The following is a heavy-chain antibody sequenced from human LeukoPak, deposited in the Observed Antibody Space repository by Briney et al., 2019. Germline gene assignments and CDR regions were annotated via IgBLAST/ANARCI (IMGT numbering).Heavy chain of an antibody. V-gene: IGHV3-21*01. J-gene: IGHJ3*01. CDR3: ARENGFGDSFDF. CDR1: GFSFSVYT. D-gene: IGHD2-8*01. Sequence: GGSLKLACDASGFSFSVYTMNWVRQAPGKGLERVASISGRSSNTDYRDSVWGRFTVSRDNAKGTLYLQMSGLRVEDTAVYYCARENGFGDSFDFWGHGTMVIVSA. CDR2: ISGRSSNT.